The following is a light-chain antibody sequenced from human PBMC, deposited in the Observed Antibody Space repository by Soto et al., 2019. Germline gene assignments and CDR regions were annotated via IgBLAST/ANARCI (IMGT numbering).Light chain of an antibody. CDR3: QQYNKWPWT. Sequence: EILMTQSPATVSVSPGARATLSCGASQSVSSNLAWYHHKPGQAPRLLIYGASPRATGIPGRFSGSGSGTVFTLTISSLQSEDFGVYYCQQYNKWPWTFGRGTKVDIK. V-gene: IGKV3-15*01. CDR2: GAS. CDR1: QSVSSN. J-gene: IGKJ1*01.